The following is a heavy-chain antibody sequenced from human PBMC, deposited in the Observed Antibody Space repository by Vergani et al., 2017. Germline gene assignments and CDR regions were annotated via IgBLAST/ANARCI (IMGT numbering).Heavy chain of an antibody. CDR2: ISASSLSI. CDR3: ARVYRAADGPRQK. J-gene: IGHJ4*02. V-gene: IGHV3-48*01. D-gene: IGHD3-16*02. CDR1: GFTVSSYS. Sequence: EVQLVESGGGFVPPGGSLRLSCEASGFTVSSYSITWIRQAPGEGLEWVSYISASSLSIYYADSVKGRFTISRDNAKNSLSLQMNSMRVEDTAMYYCARVYRAADGPRQKWGQGTLVTVSS.